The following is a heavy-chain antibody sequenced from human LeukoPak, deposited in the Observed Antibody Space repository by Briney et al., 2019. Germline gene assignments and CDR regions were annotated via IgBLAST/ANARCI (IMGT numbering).Heavy chain of an antibody. CDR2: INPSGGST. D-gene: IGHD1-26*01. CDR1: GYTFTGYY. CDR3: ATQIGGSYVYYYYYMDV. J-gene: IGHJ6*03. V-gene: IGHV1-46*01. Sequence: ASVKVSCKASGYTFTGYYMHWVRQAPGQGLEWMGIINPSGGSTSYAQKFQGRVTMTRDTSTSTVYMELSSLRSEDTAVYYCATQIGGSYVYYYYYMDVWGKGTTVTISS.